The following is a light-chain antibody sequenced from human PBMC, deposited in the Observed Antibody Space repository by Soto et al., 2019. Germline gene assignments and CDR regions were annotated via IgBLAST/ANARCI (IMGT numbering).Light chain of an antibody. CDR2: QTS. V-gene: IGKV3-11*01. J-gene: IGKJ1*01. Sequence: EIVLTQSPATLSSFPGDRVTLSCRASQYINTRLAWYQHRPGQAPRLLIYQTSIRAAGIPARFSASGSGTDFTLTISHVQPEDFALYYCHQRQSWPRTFGQGTKV. CDR1: QYINTR. CDR3: HQRQSWPRT.